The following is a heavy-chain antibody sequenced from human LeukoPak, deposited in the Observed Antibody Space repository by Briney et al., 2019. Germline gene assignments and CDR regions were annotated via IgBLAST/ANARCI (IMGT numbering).Heavy chain of an antibody. CDR2: IYYSGST. D-gene: IGHD5-18*01. V-gene: IGHV4-30-4*08. CDR1: GGSISSGDYY. J-gene: IGHJ6*03. Sequence: SQTLSLACTVSGGSISSGDYYWSRIRQPPGKGVERIGYIYYSGSTYYNPSLKSRVTISVDTSKNQFSLKLSSVTAADTAVYYCARMEYSYRPYYYYYYMDVWGKGTTVTVSS. CDR3: ARMEYSYRPYYYYYYMDV.